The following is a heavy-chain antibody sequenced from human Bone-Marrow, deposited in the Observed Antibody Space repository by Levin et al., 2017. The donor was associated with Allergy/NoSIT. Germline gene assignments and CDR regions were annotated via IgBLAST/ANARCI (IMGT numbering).Heavy chain of an antibody. Sequence: ASVKVSCRSSGGTFSSYAITWVRQAPGRGLEWMGGIIPNFGTASYAQKFRGRLTITADGSTRTAYMELRSLRSDDTALYFCAAGSYPPTGFDYWGLGTLVTVSS. J-gene: IGHJ4*02. CDR2: IIPNFGTA. CDR1: GGTFSSYA. V-gene: IGHV1-69*13. CDR3: AAGSYPPTGFDY. D-gene: IGHD1-26*01.